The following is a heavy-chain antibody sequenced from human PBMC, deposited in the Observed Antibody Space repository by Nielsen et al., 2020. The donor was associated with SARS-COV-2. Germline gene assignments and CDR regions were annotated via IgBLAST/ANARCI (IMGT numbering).Heavy chain of an antibody. Sequence: ASVKVSCKASGYTFTSYDINWVRQTTGQGLEWMGWMNPNSGNTGYAQKFQGRVTMTRNTSISTAYMELSSLRSEDTAVHYCARGKLTATVFNYYYGMDVWGQGTTVTVSS. V-gene: IGHV1-8*01. CDR3: ARGKLTATVFNYYYGMDV. CDR2: MNPNSGNT. J-gene: IGHJ6*02. D-gene: IGHD5-18*01. CDR1: GYTFTSYD.